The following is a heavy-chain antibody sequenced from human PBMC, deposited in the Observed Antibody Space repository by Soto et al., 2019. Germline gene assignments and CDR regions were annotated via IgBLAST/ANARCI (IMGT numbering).Heavy chain of an antibody. J-gene: IGHJ4*02. D-gene: IGHD2-2*01. CDR3: DKKSRSIGVVPAALN. Sequence: EVQLLESGGGLEQPGGSLRLSCVGSGHTFHNYAMTWVRQAPGKGLEWVSGLSGSGGSTYYADSVRGRFTISRDDSTNTLYMQMNSLRAEDTAVYYCDKKSRSIGVVPAALNGGQGTLVTVSS. V-gene: IGHV3-23*01. CDR2: LSGSGGST. CDR1: GHTFHNYA.